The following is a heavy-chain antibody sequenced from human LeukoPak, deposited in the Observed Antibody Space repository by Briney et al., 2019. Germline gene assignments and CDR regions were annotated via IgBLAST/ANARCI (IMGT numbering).Heavy chain of an antibody. CDR1: GGTFSSYA. CDR3: ARGTLKGYSAYGIRFDP. D-gene: IGHD5-12*01. CDR2: IIPILGIA. J-gene: IGHJ5*02. Sequence: SVKVSCKASGGTFSSYAISWVRQAPGQGLEWMGRIIPILGIANYAQKFQGRVTITADKSTSTAYMELSSLRSEATAVYYCARGTLKGYSAYGIRFDPWGQGTLVTVSS. V-gene: IGHV1-69*04.